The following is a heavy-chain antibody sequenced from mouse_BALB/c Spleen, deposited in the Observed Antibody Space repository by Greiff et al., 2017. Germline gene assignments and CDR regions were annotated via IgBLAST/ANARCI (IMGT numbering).Heavy chain of an antibody. CDR2: ISNGGGST. CDR3: ARRGANWYYAMDY. Sequence: EVNVVESGGGLVQPGGSLKLSCAASGFTFSSYTMSWVRQTPEKRLEWVAYISNGGGSTYYPDTVKGRFTISRDNAKNTLYLQMSSLKSEDTAMYYCARRGANWYYAMDYWGQGTSVTVSS. V-gene: IGHV5-12-2*01. J-gene: IGHJ4*01. CDR1: GFTFSSYT. D-gene: IGHD4-1*01.